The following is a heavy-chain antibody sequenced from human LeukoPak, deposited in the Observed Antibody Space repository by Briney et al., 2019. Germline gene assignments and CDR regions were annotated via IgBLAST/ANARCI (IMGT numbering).Heavy chain of an antibody. D-gene: IGHD2-15*01. V-gene: IGHV3-11*01. CDR1: GFTFSDYY. J-gene: IGHJ3*02. Sequence: GGSLRLSWAASGFTFSDYYMSWIRQAPGKGLEWVSYISSSGSTIYYADSVKGRFTISRDNAKNSLYLQMNSLRAEDTAVYYCARMTCSGGSCYTPSAFDIWGQGTMVTVSS. CDR3: ARMTCSGGSCYTPSAFDI. CDR2: ISSSGSTI.